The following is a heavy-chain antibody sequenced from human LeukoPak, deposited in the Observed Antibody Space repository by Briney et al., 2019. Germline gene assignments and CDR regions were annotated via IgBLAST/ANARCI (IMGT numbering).Heavy chain of an antibody. V-gene: IGHV1-69*06. J-gene: IGHJ4*02. CDR3: ARSGDGYTYYFDY. Sequence: SVKVSCKASGGTFSSYAISWVRQAPGHGLEWMGRMIPIFDTTNYAQKFQGRVTITADKSMSTAYMELSSLRSEDTALYYCARSGDGYTYYFDYWGQGTLVTVSS. D-gene: IGHD5-24*01. CDR2: MIPIFDTT. CDR1: GGTFSSYA.